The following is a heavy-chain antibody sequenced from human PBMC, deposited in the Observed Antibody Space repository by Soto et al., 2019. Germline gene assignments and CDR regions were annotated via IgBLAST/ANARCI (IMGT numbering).Heavy chain of an antibody. V-gene: IGHV3-7*01. CDR3: ARDFHGGYTYGPGDY. J-gene: IGHJ4*02. CDR1: GFMFSAYW. D-gene: IGHD5-18*01. Sequence: EVQLVESGGGLVQPGGSLRLSCAASGFMFSAYWMSWVRQAPGKGLEWVANIHGDGGKIYYVDSVKGRFTISRDNAKRSLYLQMNSLRAEDTAVYYCARDFHGGYTYGPGDYWGQGALVAVSS. CDR2: IHGDGGKI.